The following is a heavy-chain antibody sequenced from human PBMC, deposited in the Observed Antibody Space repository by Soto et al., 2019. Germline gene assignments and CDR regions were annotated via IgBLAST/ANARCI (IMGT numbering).Heavy chain of an antibody. D-gene: IGHD5-18*01. Sequence: SETLSLTCASYGGSFSGYYWSWTGKPPGKGLEWIGEINHSGSTNYNPSLKSRVTISVDTSKNQFSLKLSSVTAADTAVYYCARDSGYSYGYRSRQYGMDVWGQGTTVTVSS. CDR3: ARDSGYSYGYRSRQYGMDV. CDR2: INHSGST. V-gene: IGHV4-34*01. CDR1: GGSFSGYY. J-gene: IGHJ6*02.